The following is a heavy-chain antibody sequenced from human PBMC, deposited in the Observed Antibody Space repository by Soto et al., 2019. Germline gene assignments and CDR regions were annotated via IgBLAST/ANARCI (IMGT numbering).Heavy chain of an antibody. J-gene: IGHJ6*04. D-gene: IGHD5-12*01. Sequence: SSVKVSSKAPGGTFSSYHNSWVRQAPGQGLEWMGGIIPIFGTANYAQKFQGRVTITADGSTSPAYMELSSLRSEDTAVYYCARDLAGREGYNMDVWGKGTTVTVSS. CDR1: GGTFSSYH. CDR3: ARDLAGREGYNMDV. V-gene: IGHV1-69*13. CDR2: IIPIFGTA.